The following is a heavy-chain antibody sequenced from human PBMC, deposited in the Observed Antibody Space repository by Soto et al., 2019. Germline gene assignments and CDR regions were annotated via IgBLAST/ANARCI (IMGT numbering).Heavy chain of an antibody. Sequence: TGGSLRLSCAASGFTFSSYSMNWVRQAPGKGLERVSYISSSSSTIYYADSVKGRFTISRDNAMNSLYLQMNSLRDEDTAVYYCARGGTYSGSYPRQYYYYGMDVWGQGTTVTVSS. D-gene: IGHD1-26*01. V-gene: IGHV3-48*02. CDR2: ISSSSSTI. CDR1: GFTFSSYS. CDR3: ARGGTYSGSYPRQYYYYGMDV. J-gene: IGHJ6*02.